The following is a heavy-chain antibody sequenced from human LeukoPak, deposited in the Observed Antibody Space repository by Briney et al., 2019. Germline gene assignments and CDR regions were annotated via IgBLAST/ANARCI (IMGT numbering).Heavy chain of an antibody. CDR1: GGSFSGYY. CDR2: INHSGST. V-gene: IGHV4-34*01. J-gene: IGHJ5*02. D-gene: IGHD3-10*01. Sequence: SETLSLTCDVYGGSFSGYYWSWIRQPPGKGLEWIGEINHSGSTNHNPSLKSRVTRSIDTSKNQFSLKLSSVTAADTAVYYCARSNASGAFNWFDPWGQGTLVTVSS. CDR3: ARSNASGAFNWFDP.